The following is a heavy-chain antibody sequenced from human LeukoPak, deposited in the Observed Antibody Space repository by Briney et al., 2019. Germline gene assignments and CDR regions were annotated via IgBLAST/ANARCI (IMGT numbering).Heavy chain of an antibody. CDR2: ISAYDGNT. CDR3: VRDAYGSGKGYFDY. D-gene: IGHD3-10*01. CDR1: GYTFTSYG. J-gene: IGHJ4*02. V-gene: IGHV1-18*01. Sequence: ASVKVSCKASGYTFTSYGITWVRQAPGQGLEWMGWISAYDGNTNYAQKLQGRVTMTTDASTSTSYMDLRSLRSDDTAVYYCVRDAYGSGKGYFDYWGQGTLVTVSS.